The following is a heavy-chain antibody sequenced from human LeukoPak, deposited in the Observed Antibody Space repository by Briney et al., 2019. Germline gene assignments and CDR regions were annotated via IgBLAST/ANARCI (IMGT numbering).Heavy chain of an antibody. Sequence: PGGSLRLSCAASGFSVRDNYRNWVRQAPGQGPEWVPVIFTGGSTYYADSVQGRLTISRDTSKNTLYLQVNSLRPEDTAMYYCARDKGGGYFDYWGQGTLVTVSS. D-gene: IGHD2-15*01. CDR2: IFTGGST. CDR1: GFSVRDNY. J-gene: IGHJ4*02. CDR3: ARDKGGGYFDY. V-gene: IGHV3-53*05.